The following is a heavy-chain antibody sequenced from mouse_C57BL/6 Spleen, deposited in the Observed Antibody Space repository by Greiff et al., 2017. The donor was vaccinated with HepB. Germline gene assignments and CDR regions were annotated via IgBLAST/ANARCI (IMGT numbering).Heavy chain of an antibody. J-gene: IGHJ3*01. V-gene: IGHV1-15*01. CDR2: IDPETGGT. D-gene: IGHD1-3*01. Sequence: QVQLQQSGAELVRPGASVTLSCKASGYTFTDYEMHWVKQTPVHGLEWIGAIDPETGGTAYNQKFKGKAILTADKSSSTAYMELRSLTSEDSAVYYCTRTQLVGVWFAYWGQGTLVTVSA. CDR3: TRTQLVGVWFAY. CDR1: GYTFTDYE.